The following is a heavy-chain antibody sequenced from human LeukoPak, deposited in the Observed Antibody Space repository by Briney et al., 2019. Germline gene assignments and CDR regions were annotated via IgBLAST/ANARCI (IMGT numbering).Heavy chain of an antibody. CDR1: GYTFTNYG. D-gene: IGHD3-9*01. Sequence: ASVKVSCKASGYTFTNYGINWVRQAPGQGLEWMGWISAYNSNTHYAQKLQGRVTMTTDTSTSTAYMEVRSLRSDDTAVYYCARGDDILTGMNHAFDIWGQGTMVTVSS. CDR2: ISAYNSNT. V-gene: IGHV1-18*01. CDR3: ARGDDILTGMNHAFDI. J-gene: IGHJ3*02.